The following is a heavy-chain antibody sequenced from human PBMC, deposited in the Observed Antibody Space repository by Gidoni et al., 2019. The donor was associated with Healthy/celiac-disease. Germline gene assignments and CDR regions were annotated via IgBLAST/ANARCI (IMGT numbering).Heavy chain of an antibody. CDR3: ARDRGSRITMIVGAFDI. V-gene: IGHV3-21*01. CDR2: ISRSSSYI. Sequence: EVQLVESGGGLVKPGGSLRLSCAAYGFTFSGYSMNWFRQAPGKGLEVFSAISRSSSYIYYADSVKGRFTISRDNAKNSLYLQMNSLRAEDTAVYYCARDRGSRITMIVGAFDIWGQGTMVTVSS. CDR1: GFTFSGYS. D-gene: IGHD3-22*01. J-gene: IGHJ3*02.